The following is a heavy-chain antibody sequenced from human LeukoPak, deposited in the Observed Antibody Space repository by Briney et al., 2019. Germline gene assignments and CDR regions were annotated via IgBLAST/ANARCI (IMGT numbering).Heavy chain of an antibody. Sequence: GGSLRLSCAASGFTFSSYEMNWVRQAPGKGLEWVSYISSSDSPIYYADSVKGRFTISRDNAKNSLFLQMNSLGAEDTAVYYCARCEWHYYHYYMDVWGKGTTVTVSS. CDR3: ARCEWHYYHYYMDV. V-gene: IGHV3-48*03. D-gene: IGHD3-3*01. CDR2: ISSSDSPI. CDR1: GFTFSSYE. J-gene: IGHJ6*03.